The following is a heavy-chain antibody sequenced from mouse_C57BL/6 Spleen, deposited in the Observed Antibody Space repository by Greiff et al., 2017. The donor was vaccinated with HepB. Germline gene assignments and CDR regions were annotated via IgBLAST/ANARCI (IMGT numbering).Heavy chain of an antibody. Sequence: DVQLVESGGGLVKPGGSLKLSCAASGFTFSDYGMHWVRQAPEKGLEWVAYISSGSSTIYYADTVKGRFTISRDNAKNTLFLQMTSLRSEDTAMYYCARPSGYYGLNWYFDVWGTGTTVTVSS. CDR2: ISSGSSTI. D-gene: IGHD1-1*01. V-gene: IGHV5-17*01. CDR1: GFTFSDYG. J-gene: IGHJ1*03. CDR3: ARPSGYYGLNWYFDV.